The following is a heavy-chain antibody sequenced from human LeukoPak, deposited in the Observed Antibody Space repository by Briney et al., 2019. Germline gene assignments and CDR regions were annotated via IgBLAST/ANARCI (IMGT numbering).Heavy chain of an antibody. Sequence: GGSLRLSCAASGFTVSSNYMSWVRQAPGKGLEWVSIIYSGGGTYYADSVKGRFTISRDNSKNTLYLQMNSLRAEDTAVYFCVRVGYSYGYGDWNHFDYWGQGILVTVSS. CDR3: VRVGYSYGYGDWNHFDY. V-gene: IGHV3-66*02. CDR1: GFTVSSNY. J-gene: IGHJ4*02. D-gene: IGHD5-18*01. CDR2: IYSGGGT.